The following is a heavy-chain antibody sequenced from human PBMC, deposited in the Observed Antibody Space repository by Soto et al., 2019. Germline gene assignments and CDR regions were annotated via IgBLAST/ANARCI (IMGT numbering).Heavy chain of an antibody. CDR2: FDPEDGET. D-gene: IGHD3-22*01. CDR1: GYALTELS. Sequence: ASVKVSCKVSGYALTELSMHWVRQAPGKGLEWMGGFDPEDGETIYAQKFQGRVTMTEDTSTDTAYMELSSLRSEDTAVYYCATLKTLTMIVVVINWFDPWGQGTLVTVSS. V-gene: IGHV1-24*01. CDR3: ATLKTLTMIVVVINWFDP. J-gene: IGHJ5*02.